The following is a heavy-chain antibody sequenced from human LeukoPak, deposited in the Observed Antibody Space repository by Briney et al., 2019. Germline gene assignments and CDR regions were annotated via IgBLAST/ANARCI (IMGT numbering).Heavy chain of an antibody. CDR3: ARHVSWTLYGDYLDYFDY. D-gene: IGHD4-17*01. Sequence: PSETLSLTCAVSGGSISSGDYSWSWIRQPPGKGLEWIGYIYYTDSYYNPSLKSRVTISLDTSKNQFSLKLSSVTAADTAVFYCARHVSWTLYGDYLDYFDYWGQGTLVTVSS. CDR1: GGSISSGDYS. CDR2: IYYTDS. V-gene: IGHV4-30-4*07. J-gene: IGHJ4*02.